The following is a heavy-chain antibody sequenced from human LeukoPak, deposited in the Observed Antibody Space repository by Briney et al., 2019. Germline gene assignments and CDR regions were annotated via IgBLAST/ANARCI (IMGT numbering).Heavy chain of an antibody. V-gene: IGHV3-74*01. D-gene: IGHD3-10*01. Sequence: GGSLRLSCAASGFTFSSYWMHWVRQAPGKGLVWVSRINSDGSSTSYADSVKGRFTISRDNAKNTLYLQMNSLRAEDTAVYYCAKCQGSGTPNWFDPWGQGTLVTVSS. CDR3: AKCQGSGTPNWFDP. CDR1: GFTFSSYW. CDR2: INSDGSST. J-gene: IGHJ5*02.